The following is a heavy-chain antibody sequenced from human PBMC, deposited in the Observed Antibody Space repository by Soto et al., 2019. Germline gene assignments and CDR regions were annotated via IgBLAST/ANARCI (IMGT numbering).Heavy chain of an antibody. J-gene: IGHJ4*02. D-gene: IGHD3-16*01. Sequence: QVRLQESGPGLVEPSETLSLTSTVSGGSISPSYWNWVLQPPGKRLEWIGCIYYTGNTYYNPSLKSRLTISRDTSKNQFSLEVTSVTAADTAMYYCAAGLDHNKVGYWGQGTLVTVSS. CDR3: AAGLDHNKVGY. CDR2: IYYTGNT. V-gene: IGHV4-59*01. CDR1: GGSISPSY.